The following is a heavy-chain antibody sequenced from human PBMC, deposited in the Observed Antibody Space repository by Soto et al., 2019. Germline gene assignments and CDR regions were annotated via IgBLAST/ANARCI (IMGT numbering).Heavy chain of an antibody. Sequence: SGTLSLTCTVSGGSISSYYWSWIRQPPGKGLEWIGYIYYSGSTNYNPSLKSRVTISVDTSKNQFSLKLSSVTAADTAVYYCARDYHSGEALDICTQRTTVTVSS. D-gene: IGHD6-19*01. CDR3: ARDYHSGEALDI. CDR1: GGSISSYY. V-gene: IGHV4-59*01. CDR2: IYYSGST. J-gene: IGHJ3*02.